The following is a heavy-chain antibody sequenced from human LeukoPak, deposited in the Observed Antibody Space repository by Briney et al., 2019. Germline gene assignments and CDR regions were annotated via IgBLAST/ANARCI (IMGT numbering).Heavy chain of an antibody. CDR1: GGSFSGYY. Sequence: SETLPLTCAVYGGSFSGYYWSWIRQPPGKGLEWIGEINHSGSTNYNPSLKSRVTISVDTSKNQFSLKLSSVTAADTAVYYCASSGEEQQLVLDYWGQGTLVTVSS. V-gene: IGHV4-34*01. CDR2: INHSGST. CDR3: ASSGEEQQLVLDY. D-gene: IGHD6-13*01. J-gene: IGHJ4*02.